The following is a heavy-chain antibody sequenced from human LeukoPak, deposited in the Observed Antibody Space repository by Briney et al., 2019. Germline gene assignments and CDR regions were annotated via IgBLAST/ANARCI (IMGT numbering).Heavy chain of an antibody. CDR2: ISGSGGST. D-gene: IGHD2-2*02. V-gene: IGHV3-23*01. Sequence: GGSLRLPCAASGFTFSSYAMSWVRQAPGKGLEWVSAISGSGGSTYYADSVKGRFTISRDNSKNTLYLQMNSLRAEDTAVYYCAKYVFPEAFIVVVPAAIRSNFDYWGQGTLVTVSS. J-gene: IGHJ4*02. CDR1: GFTFSSYA. CDR3: AKYVFPEAFIVVVPAAIRSNFDY.